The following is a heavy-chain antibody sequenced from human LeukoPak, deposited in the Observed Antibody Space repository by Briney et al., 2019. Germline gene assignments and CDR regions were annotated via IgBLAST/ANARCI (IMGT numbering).Heavy chain of an antibody. D-gene: IGHD1-26*01. CDR2: IYDSGST. J-gene: IGHJ6*02. CDR1: GGSIRSSYYY. V-gene: IGHV4-39*02. CDR3: ARDAATIQGSLDSGSYYGESVDIDYYYYYGMDV. Sequence: SETLSLTCTVSGGSIRSSYYYWGWIRQPPGKGLEWIGSIYDSGSTYYNPSLKSRVTISVDTSKNQFSLKLNSVTAADTAVYYCARDAATIQGSLDSGSYYGESVDIDYYYYYGMDVWGQGTTVTVSS.